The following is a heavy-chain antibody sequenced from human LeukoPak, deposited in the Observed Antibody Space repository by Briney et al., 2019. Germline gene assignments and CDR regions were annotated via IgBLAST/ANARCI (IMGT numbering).Heavy chain of an antibody. CDR3: ARVRGYCSSTSCYPYYYGMDV. V-gene: IGHV3-33*01. J-gene: IGHJ6*02. CDR2: IWYDGHNK. D-gene: IGHD2-2*01. Sequence: GGSLRLSCVASGFSFSKYGMHWVRQAPGKGLQWLAIIWYDGHNKYYADSVKGRFTISRDNSKNTLFLEMNDLKAEDTAVYYCARVRGYCSSTSCYPYYYGMDVWGQGTTVTVSS. CDR1: GFSFSKYG.